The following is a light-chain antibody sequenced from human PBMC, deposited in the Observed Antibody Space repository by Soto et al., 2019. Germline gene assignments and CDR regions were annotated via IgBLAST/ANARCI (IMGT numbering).Light chain of an antibody. CDR2: ADS. CDR1: NIGSKS. CDR3: QMWDSSSDHVV. J-gene: IGLJ2*01. V-gene: IGLV3-21*02. Sequence: SYELTQPPSVSVAPGQTAGITCGGNNIGSKSVHWYQQRPGQAPVLVVYADSDRPSGIPERFSGSNSGDTATLTISRVEAGDEADYYCQMWDSSSDHVVFGGGTKLTVL.